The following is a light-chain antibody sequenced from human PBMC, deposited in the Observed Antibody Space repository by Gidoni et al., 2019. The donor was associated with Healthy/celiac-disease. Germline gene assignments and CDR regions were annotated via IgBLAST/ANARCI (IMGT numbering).Light chain of an antibody. CDR3: QQYGSSPPQT. CDR1: PSVSSSY. CDR2: GAS. J-gene: IGKJ1*01. Sequence: DIVLTQSPGTLSLSPGERATLSCRASPSVSSSYLAWYQQKPGQAPRLLIYGASSRATGIPYRFSGSGSGTDFTLTISRLEPEDFAVYYCQQYGSSPPQTFGQGTKVEIK. V-gene: IGKV3-20*01.